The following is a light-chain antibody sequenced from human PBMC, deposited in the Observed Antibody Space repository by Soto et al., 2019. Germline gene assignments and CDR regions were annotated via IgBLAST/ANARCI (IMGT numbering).Light chain of an antibody. CDR2: GAS. Sequence: EIVLTQSPGTPSLSPGERVTLSCRASQSVTSSYLAWYQQKPCQAPRLLIYGASTSATGIPDGFSGSGSGTDFTLTISSLEPEDFAVYYCQQYGSPRLTFGGGTKVEIK. V-gene: IGKV3-20*01. CDR1: QSVTSSY. CDR3: QQYGSPRLT. J-gene: IGKJ4*01.